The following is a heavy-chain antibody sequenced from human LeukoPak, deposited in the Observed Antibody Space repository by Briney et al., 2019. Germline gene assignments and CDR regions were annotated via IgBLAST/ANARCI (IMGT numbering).Heavy chain of an antibody. Sequence: SETLSLTCTVSGGSISSHYWSWIRQPPGKGLECVGYMYYSGSTNYNPSLKSRVTMSVDTSKTQFSLKLSSVTAADTAVYYCARLIVPAAGGYYFDNWGQGTLVTVSS. CDR2: MYYSGST. J-gene: IGHJ4*02. D-gene: IGHD2-2*01. CDR3: ARLIVPAAGGYYFDN. V-gene: IGHV4-59*11. CDR1: GGSISSHY.